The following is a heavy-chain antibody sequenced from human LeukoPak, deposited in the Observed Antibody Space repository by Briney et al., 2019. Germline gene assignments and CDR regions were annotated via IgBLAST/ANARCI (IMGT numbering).Heavy chain of an antibody. CDR1: DITFSSYG. J-gene: IGHJ4*02. CDR2: TSYNGRES. V-gene: IGHV3-30*18. D-gene: IGHD3-16*01. Sequence: GGSVRLSCEASDITFSSYGMHWVRQAPGKGLEWVAVTSYNGRESYYVDSVKGRFTISRDNSKNTLYLQMNSVTTDDTAVYYCAKATSPYDYVWGTSDWGQGTLVTVSS. CDR3: AKATSPYDYVWGTSD.